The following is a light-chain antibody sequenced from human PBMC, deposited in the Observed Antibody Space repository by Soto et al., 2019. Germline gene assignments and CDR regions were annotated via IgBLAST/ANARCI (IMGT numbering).Light chain of an antibody. V-gene: IGKV3-20*01. CDR2: GAS. CDR1: QSVSSSY. Sequence: EIVLTQSPGTLSLNPRERATLSCRASQSVSSSYLAWYQQTPGQAPSLLIYGASRRATGIPDRLSGSVSGTDFTPTIICLAEEDIRDYCSQQAVLPISFGHVTRLEIK. CDR3: QQAVLPIS. J-gene: IGKJ5*01.